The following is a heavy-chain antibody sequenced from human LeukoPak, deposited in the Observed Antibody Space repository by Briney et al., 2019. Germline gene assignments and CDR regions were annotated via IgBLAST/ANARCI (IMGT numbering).Heavy chain of an antibody. V-gene: IGHV1-18*04. CDR3: ARGRDGYNLVSDY. J-gene: IGHJ4*02. Sequence: GASVKLSCTASGYIFTRYFMHWVRQAPGQGREGLGWISAYNGNTNYAPKLQGRVTMTTDTSTSTAYMELRSLRSDDTAVYYCARGRDGYNLVSDYWGQGTLVTVSS. CDR1: GYIFTRYF. CDR2: ISAYNGNT. D-gene: IGHD5-24*01.